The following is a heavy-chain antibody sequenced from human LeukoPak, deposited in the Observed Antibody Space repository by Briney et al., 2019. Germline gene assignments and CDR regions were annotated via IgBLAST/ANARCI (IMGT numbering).Heavy chain of an antibody. Sequence: ASVKVSCKASGYTFTGYYMHWVRQAPGQGLEWMGWINPNSGGTNYAQKFQGRVTMIRDTSISTAYMELSRLRSDDTAVYYCARTYDFWSGYYFDWGQGTLVTVSS. CDR3: ARTYDFWSGYYFD. V-gene: IGHV1-2*02. J-gene: IGHJ4*02. D-gene: IGHD3-3*01. CDR2: INPNSGGT. CDR1: GYTFTGYY.